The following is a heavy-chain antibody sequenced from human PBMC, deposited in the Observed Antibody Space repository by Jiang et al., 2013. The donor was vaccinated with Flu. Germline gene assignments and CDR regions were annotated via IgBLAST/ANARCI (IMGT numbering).Heavy chain of an antibody. V-gene: IGHV3-33*01. D-gene: IGHD6-13*01. CDR3: ARDAHPGIAAAGTHFQH. Sequence: YYADSVKGRFTISRDNSKNTLYLQMNSLRAEDTAVYYCARDAHPGIAAAGTHFQHWGQGTLVTVSS. J-gene: IGHJ1*01.